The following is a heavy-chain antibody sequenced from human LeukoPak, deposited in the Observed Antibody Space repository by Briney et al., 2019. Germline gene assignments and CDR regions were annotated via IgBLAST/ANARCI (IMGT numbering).Heavy chain of an antibody. CDR1: GFTFSSYG. CDR2: ISSSSSYI. CDR3: ARGTSSSSSYYYYYMDV. J-gene: IGHJ6*03. Sequence: PGGSLRLSCAASGFTFSSYGMSWVRQAPGKGLEWVSSISSSSSYIYYADSVKGRFTISRDNAKNSLYLQMNSLRAEDTAVYYCARGTSSSSSYYYYYMDVWGKGTTVTVSS. V-gene: IGHV3-21*01. D-gene: IGHD6-6*01.